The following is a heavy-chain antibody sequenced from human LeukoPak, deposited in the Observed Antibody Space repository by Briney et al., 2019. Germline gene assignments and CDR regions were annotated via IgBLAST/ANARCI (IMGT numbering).Heavy chain of an antibody. J-gene: IGHJ4*02. CDR1: RFTFSNYW. CDR3: ARAGDYGDYTTHYFDY. Sequence: HPGGSLRLSCAASRFTFSNYWMHWVRQAPGKGLVWVSRINSDGSGTTYADSVKGRFTISRDNAKNTLYLQMNSLRAGDTAVYYCARAGDYGDYTTHYFDYRGQGTLVTVSS. D-gene: IGHD4-17*01. CDR2: INSDGSGT. V-gene: IGHV3-74*01.